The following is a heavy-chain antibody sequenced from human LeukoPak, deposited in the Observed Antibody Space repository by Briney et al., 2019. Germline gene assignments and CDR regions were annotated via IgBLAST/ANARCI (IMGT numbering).Heavy chain of an antibody. Sequence: GGSLRLXCAASGFTFSNAWMSWVRQAPGKGLEWVGRIKSKTDGGTTDYAAPVKGRFTISRDDSKNTLYLQMNSLKTEDTAVYYCTTGPLLELLDYWGQGTLVTVSS. D-gene: IGHD1-7*01. CDR3: TTGPLLELLDY. V-gene: IGHV3-15*01. CDR2: IKSKTDGGTT. J-gene: IGHJ4*02. CDR1: GFTFSNAW.